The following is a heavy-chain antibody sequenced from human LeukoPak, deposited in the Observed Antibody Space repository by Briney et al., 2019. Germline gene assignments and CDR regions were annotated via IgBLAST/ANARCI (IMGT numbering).Heavy chain of an antibody. V-gene: IGHV3-23*01. J-gene: IGHJ4*02. Sequence: PGGSLRLSCAASGFTFSSYAMSWVRQAPGKGLEWVSAISGSGGSTYYADSVKGRFTISRDNSKNTLYLQMNSLRAEDTAVYYCAKTSPPTTRGLRYCSSTSCFQTPPFDYWGQGTLVTVSS. CDR3: AKTSPPTTRGLRYCSSTSCFQTPPFDY. D-gene: IGHD2-2*01. CDR1: GFTFSSYA. CDR2: ISGSGGST.